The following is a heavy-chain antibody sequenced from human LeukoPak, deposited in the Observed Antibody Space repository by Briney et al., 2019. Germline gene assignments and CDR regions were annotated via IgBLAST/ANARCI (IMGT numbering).Heavy chain of an antibody. CDR2: IYSGGSP. CDR1: GFTVSSNY. CDR3: ARTIVGETYDAFDI. D-gene: IGHD1-26*01. V-gene: IGHV3-53*01. Sequence: GGSLRLSCAASGFTVSSNYMSWVRQAPGKGLEWVSIIYSGGSPYYADSLKGRFTISRDNSKYTLYLQMNSLRADDTAVYYCARTIVGETYDAFDIWGQGTEVTVSS. J-gene: IGHJ3*02.